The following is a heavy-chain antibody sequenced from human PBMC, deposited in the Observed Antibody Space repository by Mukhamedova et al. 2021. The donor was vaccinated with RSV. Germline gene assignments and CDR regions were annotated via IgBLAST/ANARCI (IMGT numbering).Heavy chain of an antibody. J-gene: IGHJ4*02. Sequence: GSVKGRFTISRDNAKDSLFLQMNSLRAEDTAVYYCARECGEGIGWADIDYWGQGSLVTVSS. CDR3: ARECGEGIGWADIDY. V-gene: IGHV3-7*01. D-gene: IGHD6-19*01.